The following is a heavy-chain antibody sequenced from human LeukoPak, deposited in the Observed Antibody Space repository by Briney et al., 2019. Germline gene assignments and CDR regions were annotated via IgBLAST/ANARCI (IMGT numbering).Heavy chain of an antibody. D-gene: IGHD3-22*01. V-gene: IGHV1-46*01. Sequence: GASVKVSCKASGYTFTSYYMHWVRQAPGQGLEWVGIINPSGGSTSYAQKFQGRVTMTRDMSTSTVYMELSSLRSEDTAVYYCARGYYYDSSGSQGGYFDYWGQGTLVTVSS. CDR3: ARGYYYDSSGSQGGYFDY. CDR1: GYTFTSYY. J-gene: IGHJ4*02. CDR2: INPSGGST.